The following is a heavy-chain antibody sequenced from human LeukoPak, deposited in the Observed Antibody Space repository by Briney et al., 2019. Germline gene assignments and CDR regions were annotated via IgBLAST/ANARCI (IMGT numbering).Heavy chain of an antibody. Sequence: SETLSLTCTVSGGSISSYYWSWIRQPPGKGLEWIGYIYYSGSTNYNPSLKSRVTISVDTSKNQFSLKLSSVTAADTAVYYCARDSSSWYLRDAFDILGQGTMVTVSS. J-gene: IGHJ3*02. V-gene: IGHV4-59*12. CDR2: IYYSGST. CDR1: GGSISSYY. D-gene: IGHD6-13*01. CDR3: ARDSSSWYLRDAFDI.